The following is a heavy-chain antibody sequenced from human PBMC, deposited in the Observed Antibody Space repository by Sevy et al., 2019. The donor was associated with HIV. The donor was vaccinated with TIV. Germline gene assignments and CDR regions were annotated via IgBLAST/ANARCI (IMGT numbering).Heavy chain of an antibody. V-gene: IGHV3-23*01. J-gene: IGHJ4*02. CDR2: TSGSGEST. CDR3: AKARSGIASAGTNY. CDR1: GFNFSSYA. Sequence: GRSLRLSCAASGFNFSSYAMSWVRQAPGKGLEWVSTTSGSGESTYYADSVKGRFSISRDNSKNTLFLQMNSLRAEDTAVYYCAKARSGIASAGTNYWGQGTLVTVSS. D-gene: IGHD6-13*01.